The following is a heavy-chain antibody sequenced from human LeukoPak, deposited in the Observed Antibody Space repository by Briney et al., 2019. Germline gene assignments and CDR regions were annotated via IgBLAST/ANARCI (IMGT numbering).Heavy chain of an antibody. Sequence: ASVKVSCKSSGYTFTSYGISWVRQAPGQGLEWMGWISPYKGNTDYAQKFQGRVSVTTDTSTSTAYMELRSLRSDDTAVYYCARDRYYDSSGYIYYYYYMDVWGKGTTVTVSS. V-gene: IGHV1-18*01. J-gene: IGHJ6*03. D-gene: IGHD3-22*01. CDR1: GYTFTSYG. CDR2: ISPYKGNT. CDR3: ARDRYYDSSGYIYYYYYMDV.